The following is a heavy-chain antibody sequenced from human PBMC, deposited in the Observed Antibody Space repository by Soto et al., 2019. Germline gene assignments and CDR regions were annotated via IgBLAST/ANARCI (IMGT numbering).Heavy chain of an antibody. CDR2: IYYSGST. V-gene: IGHV4-39*01. CDR3: ARQGLATAANWLDP. CDR1: GGSISSSSYY. Sequence: SETLSLTCTVSGGSISSSSYYWGWIRQPPGKGLEWIGSIYYSGSTYYNPSLKSRVTISVDTSKNQFSLKLSSVTAADTAVYWCARQGLATAANWLDPWSQGTLVTASS. J-gene: IGHJ5*02. D-gene: IGHD5-18*01.